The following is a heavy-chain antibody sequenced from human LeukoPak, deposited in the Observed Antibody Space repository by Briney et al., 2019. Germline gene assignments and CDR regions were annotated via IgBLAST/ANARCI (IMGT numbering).Heavy chain of an antibody. CDR3: AKDLGGTYFDY. D-gene: IGHD3-16*01. Sequence: QPGRSLRLSCAASGFTFSSYGMHWVRQAPGKGLEWVAVISFDETNKYYADSVKGRFTISRDNSKNTLYLQMNSPRAEDTAVYYCAKDLGGTYFDYWGQGTLVTVSS. CDR2: ISFDETNK. CDR1: GFTFSSYG. V-gene: IGHV3-30*18. J-gene: IGHJ4*02.